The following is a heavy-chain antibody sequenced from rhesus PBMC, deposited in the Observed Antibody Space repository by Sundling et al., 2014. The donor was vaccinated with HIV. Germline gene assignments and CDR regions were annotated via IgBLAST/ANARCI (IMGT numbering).Heavy chain of an antibody. CDR3: VRGVDYVSYFDS. CDR1: GGSVSGYY. V-gene: IGHV4-147*01. D-gene: IGHD4-29*01. Sequence: QVHLQESGPGLVKPSETLSLTCAVSGGSVSGYYWGWIRQAPGKGLEYVGYITANSGSTNYNPSLTTRVTISRDTSKNQVSLRLFSMTAADTAVYYCVRGVDYVSYFDSWGQGILVTVSS. CDR2: ITANSGST. J-gene: IGHJ4*01.